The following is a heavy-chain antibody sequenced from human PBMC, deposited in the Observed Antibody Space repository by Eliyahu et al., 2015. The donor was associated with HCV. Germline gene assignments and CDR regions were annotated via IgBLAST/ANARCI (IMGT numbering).Heavy chain of an antibody. J-gene: IGHJ3*02. Sequence: QVQLQQWGAGLLKPSETLSLTCAVYGGSFSGYYWSWIRQPPGKGLEWIGEINHSGSTNYNPSLKSRVTISVDTSKNQFSLKLSSVTAADTAVYYCARPRWELLRGDAFDIWGQGTMVTVSS. D-gene: IGHD1-26*01. CDR2: INHSGST. V-gene: IGHV4-34*01. CDR1: GGSFSGYY. CDR3: ARPRWELLRGDAFDI.